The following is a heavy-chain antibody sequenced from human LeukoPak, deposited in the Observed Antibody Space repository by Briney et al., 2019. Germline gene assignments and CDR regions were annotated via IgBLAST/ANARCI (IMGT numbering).Heavy chain of an antibody. CDR2: IYYSGST. CDR3: ARRPRLRFGELFGWFDP. CDR1: GGSISSGGYY. Sequence: SETLSLTCTVSGGSISSGGYYWGWIRQPPGKGLEWIGSIYYSGSTYYNPSLKSRVTISVDTSKNQFSLKLSSVTAADTAVYYCARRPRLRFGELFGWFDPWGQGTLVTVSS. V-gene: IGHV4-39*01. D-gene: IGHD3-10*01. J-gene: IGHJ5*02.